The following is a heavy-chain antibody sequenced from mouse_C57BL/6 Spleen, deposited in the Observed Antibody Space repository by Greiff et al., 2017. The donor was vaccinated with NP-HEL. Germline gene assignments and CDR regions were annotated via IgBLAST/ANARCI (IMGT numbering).Heavy chain of an antibody. D-gene: IGHD1-1*01. CDR1: GYSITSGYY. CDR3: AIYYGSNFDY. V-gene: IGHV3-6*01. CDR2: ISYDGSN. Sequence: DVKLVESGPGLVKPSQSLSLTCSVTGYSITSGYYWNWIRQFPGNKLEWMGYISYDGSNNYNPSLKNRISITRDTSKNQFFLKLNSVTTEDTATYYCAIYYGSNFDYWGQGTTLTVSS. J-gene: IGHJ2*01.